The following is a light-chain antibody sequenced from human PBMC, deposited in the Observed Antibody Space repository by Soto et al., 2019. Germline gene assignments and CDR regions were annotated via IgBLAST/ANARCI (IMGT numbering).Light chain of an antibody. V-gene: IGLV2-18*02. Sequence: QSALTQPPSVSGSPGQSVTISCTGTSSDFGSCNRVSWYQQPPGTAPNHRIYEVSNRPSGVPDRLSGYKSGNTASPTNSELQAAVGADYYCSSYTSSHTLVFGGGTKLTVL. CDR3: SSYTSSHTLV. CDR2: EVS. J-gene: IGLJ2*01. CDR1: SSDFGSCNR.